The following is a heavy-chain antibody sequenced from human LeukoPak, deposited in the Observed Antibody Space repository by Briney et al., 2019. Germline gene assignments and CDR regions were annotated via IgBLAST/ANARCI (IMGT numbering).Heavy chain of an antibody. Sequence: GRSLRLSCAASGFTFDDYAMHWVRQAPGKGLEWVSGISWNSGSIGYADSVKGRFTISRDNAKNPLYLQMNSLRAEDTALYYCAKDRDSSGWSGSPDYWGQGTLVTVSS. CDR3: AKDRDSSGWSGSPDY. D-gene: IGHD6-19*01. J-gene: IGHJ4*02. CDR1: GFTFDDYA. CDR2: ISWNSGSI. V-gene: IGHV3-9*01.